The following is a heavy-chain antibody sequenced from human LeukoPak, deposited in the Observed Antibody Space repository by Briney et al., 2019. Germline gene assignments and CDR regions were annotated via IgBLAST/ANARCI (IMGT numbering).Heavy chain of an antibody. CDR2: IYRDDDK. Sequence: ESGPTLINPSQPLTLTCTFSGFSLRTGGVGVGWIRQPPEKALELLALIYRDDDKDYSPSLKNRLNINNDTPKNQVVLTVTNMDPVDTATYYCVHKERGSGKFDYWGQGALVTVSS. J-gene: IGHJ4*02. CDR3: VHKERGSGKFDY. D-gene: IGHD3-10*01. CDR1: GFSLRTGGVG. V-gene: IGHV2-5*02.